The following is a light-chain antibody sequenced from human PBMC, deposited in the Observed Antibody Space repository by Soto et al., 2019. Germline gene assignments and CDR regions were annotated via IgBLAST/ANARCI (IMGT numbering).Light chain of an antibody. V-gene: IGKV3-20*01. CDR2: DAS. CDR3: QQYGSSPPIT. CDR1: QSVSSN. J-gene: IGKJ5*01. Sequence: EVVMTQSPATLSVSPGERATLSCRASQSVSSNLAWYQLKPGQAPRLLIYDASSRATGIPDRFSGSGSGTDFTLTISRLEPEDFAVYYCQQYGSSPPITFGQGTRLEIK.